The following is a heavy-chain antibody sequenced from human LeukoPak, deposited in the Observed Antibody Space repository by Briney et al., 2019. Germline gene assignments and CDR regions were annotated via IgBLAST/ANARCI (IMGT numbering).Heavy chain of an antibody. J-gene: IGHJ5*02. V-gene: IGHV4-39*07. CDR2: IYYTGST. CDR3: ARDSHGYCGGGSCYSGGWFDP. CDR1: GGSISSSSYY. D-gene: IGHD2-15*01. Sequence: SETLSLTCTVSGGSISSSSYYWGWIRQPPGTGLEWIGTIYYTGSTYYNPSLKSRVTISVDTSKNQFSLKLNSVTAADTAVYYCARDSHGYCGGGSCYSGGWFDPWGQGTRVTVSS.